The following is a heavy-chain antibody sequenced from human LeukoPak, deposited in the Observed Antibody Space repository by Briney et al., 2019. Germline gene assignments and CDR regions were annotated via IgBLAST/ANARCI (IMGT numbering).Heavy chain of an antibody. D-gene: IGHD2-2*01. CDR1: GFTFSSYA. V-gene: IGHV3-30*01. CDR3: ARADQLLPRYDY. Sequence: GGSLRLSCAASGFTFSSYAMHWVRQAPGKGLEWVAVISYDGSNKYYADSVKGRFTISRDNSKNTLYLQMNSLRAEDTAMYYCARADQLLPRYDYWGQGTLVTVSS. J-gene: IGHJ4*02. CDR2: ISYDGSNK.